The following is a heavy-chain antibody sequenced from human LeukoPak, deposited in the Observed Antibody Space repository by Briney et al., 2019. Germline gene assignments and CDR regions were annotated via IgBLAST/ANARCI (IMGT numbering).Heavy chain of an antibody. CDR1: GGSISSSSYY. Sequence: SETLSLTCTVSGGSISSSSYYWGWIRQPPGKGLEWIGEINHSGSTNYNPSLKSRVTISVDTSKNQFSLKLSSVTAADTAVYYCARASYGNGETDWFDPWGQGTLVTVSS. D-gene: IGHD4-4*01. CDR2: INHSGST. J-gene: IGHJ5*02. CDR3: ARASYGNGETDWFDP. V-gene: IGHV4-39*07.